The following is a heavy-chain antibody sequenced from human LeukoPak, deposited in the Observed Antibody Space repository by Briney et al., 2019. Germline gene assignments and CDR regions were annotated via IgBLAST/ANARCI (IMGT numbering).Heavy chain of an antibody. CDR3: ARGDSPLVDSSSYFRDAFDV. Sequence: GGSLRLSCAASGFTFSSYWIHWVRQAPGKGLVWVSRINTDGSTTNYADSVKGRFTISRDNAKNTLYLQMNSLRAEDTAVYYCARGDSPLVDSSSYFRDAFDVWGQGTMVTVSS. V-gene: IGHV3-74*01. CDR1: GFTFSSYW. D-gene: IGHD3-22*01. J-gene: IGHJ3*01. CDR2: INTDGSTT.